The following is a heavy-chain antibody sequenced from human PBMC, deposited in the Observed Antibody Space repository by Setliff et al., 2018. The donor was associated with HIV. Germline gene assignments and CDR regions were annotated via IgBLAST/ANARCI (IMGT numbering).Heavy chain of an antibody. D-gene: IGHD7-27*01. CDR2: ISPHTGDT. J-gene: IGHJ4*02. CDR3: ARQLSNSLDY. V-gene: IGHV1-2*02. Sequence: GASVKVSCKASGYTFTGYFIHWVRQAPGQGLEWMGWISPHTGDTSIPQRLKGRVTMTRDRSINTAYMELRRLRSDDTAGYYCARQLSNSLDYWGQGTLVTVSS. CDR1: GYTFTGYF.